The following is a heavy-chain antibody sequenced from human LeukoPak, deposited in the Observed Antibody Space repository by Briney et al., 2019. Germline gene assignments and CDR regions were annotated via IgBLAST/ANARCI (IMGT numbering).Heavy chain of an antibody. CDR2: ISDSGGST. Sequence: RPGGSLRLSCAASGFTFSSYSMNWVRQAPGKGLEWVSAISDSGGSTYYADSVKGRFTISRDNSKNTLYLQMNSLRAEDTAVYYCAKELGYSSGWTSPLYNWFDPWGQGTLVTVSS. V-gene: IGHV3-23*01. D-gene: IGHD6-19*01. CDR1: GFTFSSYS. J-gene: IGHJ5*02. CDR3: AKELGYSSGWTSPLYNWFDP.